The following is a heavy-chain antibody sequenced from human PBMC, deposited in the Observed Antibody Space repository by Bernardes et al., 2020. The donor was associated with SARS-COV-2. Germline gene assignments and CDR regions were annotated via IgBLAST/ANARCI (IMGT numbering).Heavy chain of an antibody. CDR2: ISSDSRTT. CDR3: AKAYSSGYYGEALNR. V-gene: IGHV3-11*01. Sequence: GSLRLSCAASGFSFGDYYMSWVRQAPGKGLEWISYISSDSRTTFYADSVKGRFTISRINAEGSLFLQMNSLRIEDTAVYYCAKAYSSGYYGEALNRWGQGTLVTVSS. D-gene: IGHD3-22*01. CDR1: GFSFGDYY. J-gene: IGHJ1*01.